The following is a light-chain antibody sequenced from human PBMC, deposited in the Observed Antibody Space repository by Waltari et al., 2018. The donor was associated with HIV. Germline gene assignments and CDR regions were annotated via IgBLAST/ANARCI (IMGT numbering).Light chain of an antibody. CDR1: SSDF. Sequence: QSALAQPASVSGSPGQSITISCTGASSDFVSWYQQYPGKAPKVMLYEVNKRSSGVSSRFSGSKSGNTASLTISGLQAEDEADYYCCTYGGSSTHVLFGGGTKLTVL. CDR2: EVN. V-gene: IGLV2-23*02. J-gene: IGLJ2*01. CDR3: CTYGGSSTHVL.